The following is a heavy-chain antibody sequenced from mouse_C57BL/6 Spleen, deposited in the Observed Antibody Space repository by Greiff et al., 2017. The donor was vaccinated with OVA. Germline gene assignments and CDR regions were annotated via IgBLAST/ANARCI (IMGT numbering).Heavy chain of an antibody. CDR1: GYTFTSYW. CDR3: AIYDYGYAMDY. CDR2: IYPGSGST. D-gene: IGHD2-4*01. J-gene: IGHJ4*01. Sequence: QVQLKESGAELVKPGASVKMSCKASGYTFTSYWITWVKQRPGQGLEWIGDIYPGSGSTNYNEKFKSKATLTVDTSSSTAYMQLSSLTSEDSAVYYCAIYDYGYAMDYWGQGTSVTVSS. V-gene: IGHV1-55*01.